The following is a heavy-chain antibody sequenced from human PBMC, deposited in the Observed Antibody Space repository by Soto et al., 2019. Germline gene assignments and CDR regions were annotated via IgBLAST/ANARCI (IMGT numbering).Heavy chain of an antibody. CDR2: IYWDDDK. CDR1: GSSLVTSGVG. Sequence: ITLKESCPTLVKPSQTLTLTCTFSGSSLVTSGVGLGWLRQPPGKALEWLALIYWDDDKRYSPSLKSRLTTTKDTTKNPVVLTMTNMEPVDTATYYCAHRLGGNYADYWGQGTLVTVSS. J-gene: IGHJ4*02. V-gene: IGHV2-5*02. CDR3: AHRLGGNYADY.